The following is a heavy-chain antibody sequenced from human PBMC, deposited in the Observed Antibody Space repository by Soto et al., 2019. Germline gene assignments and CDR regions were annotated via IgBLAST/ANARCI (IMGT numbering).Heavy chain of an antibody. Sequence: GGSLRLSCAASGFTFSSYAMSWVRQAPGKGLEWVSAISGSGGSTYYGDSGNGRFTISRDKSKNTQSLQMNSLGAEDTAADYWAKDRNYIEVPAVNPDAFDIWGQGTMVTVSS. V-gene: IGHV3-23*01. CDR3: AKDRNYIEVPAVNPDAFDI. D-gene: IGHD2-2*01. CDR2: ISGSGGST. CDR1: GFTFSSYA. J-gene: IGHJ3*02.